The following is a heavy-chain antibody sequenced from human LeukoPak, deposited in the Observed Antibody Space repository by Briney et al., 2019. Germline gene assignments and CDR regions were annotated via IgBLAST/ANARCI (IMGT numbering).Heavy chain of an antibody. D-gene: IGHD4/OR15-4a*01. CDR3: ARIPNSANFPNWFDP. CDR2: ISGTNSYI. J-gene: IGHJ5*02. V-gene: IGHV3-21*01. Sequence: PGGSPRLSCAASGFTFTNYNMNWVRQAPGKGLEWVSSISGTNSYIYYADSVKGRFTISRDNAKNSLYLQMNSLRAEDTAVYYCARIPNSANFPNWFDPWGQGTLVTVSS. CDR1: GFTFTNYN.